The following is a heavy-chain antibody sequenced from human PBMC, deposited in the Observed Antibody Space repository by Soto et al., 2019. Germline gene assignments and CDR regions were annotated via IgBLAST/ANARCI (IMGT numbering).Heavy chain of an antibody. V-gene: IGHV3-66*04. CDR2: IYSGGST. D-gene: IGHD6-25*01. CDR1: GFTVSRNY. CDR3: ARHKAAELYYFDY. J-gene: IGHJ4*02. Sequence: EVQLVESGGGLVQPGGSLRLSCAASGFTVSRNYMSWVRQAPGKGLEWVSVIYSGGSTYYADSVKGRFTISRDNSKNTLYLQMNSLRAEDTAVYYCARHKAAELYYFDYWGQGTLVTVSS.